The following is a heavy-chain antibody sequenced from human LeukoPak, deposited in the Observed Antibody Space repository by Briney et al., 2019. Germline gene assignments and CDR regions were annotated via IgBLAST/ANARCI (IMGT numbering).Heavy chain of an antibody. CDR1: GYTFTSYD. CDR2: MNPNSGNT. Sequence: GAPVKVSCKASGYTFTSYDINWVRQATGQGLEWMGWMNPNSGNTGYAQKFQGRVTMTRNTSISTAYMELSSLRSEDTAVYYCARDYGDYPNWFDPWGQGTLVTVSS. CDR3: ARDYGDYPNWFDP. J-gene: IGHJ5*02. D-gene: IGHD4-17*01. V-gene: IGHV1-8*01.